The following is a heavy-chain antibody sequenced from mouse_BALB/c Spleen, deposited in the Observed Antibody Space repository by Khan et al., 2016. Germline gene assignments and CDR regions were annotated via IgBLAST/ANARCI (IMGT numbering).Heavy chain of an antibody. CDR2: ISHSGST. CDR1: GDSITSGY. CDR3: TRYYGITYVRGMDY. D-gene: IGHD1-1*01. J-gene: IGHJ4*01. V-gene: IGHV3-8*02. Sequence: EVQLQESGPSLVKLSQTLSLTCSVTGDSITSGYWNWIRKFPGNKLEYMGYISHSGSTYYNPSIKSRISITRDTSKNQYYLQLNSVTTEDTATYXCTRYYGITYVRGMDYLGQVTSVTVSS.